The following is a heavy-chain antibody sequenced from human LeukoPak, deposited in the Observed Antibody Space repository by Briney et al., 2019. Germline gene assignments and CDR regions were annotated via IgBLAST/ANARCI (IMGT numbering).Heavy chain of an antibody. J-gene: IGHJ4*02. CDR1: GYSFISYW. V-gene: IGHV5-51*01. Sequence: GESLKISCKGSGYSFISYWIGWVRLVPGKGLEWMGIIYPSDSGTRYSPSFQGQVTISADKSIRTAYLQWSSLKASDTAMYYCARQVAVAAWEYWGQGTLVTVSS. D-gene: IGHD6-19*01. CDR3: ARQVAVAAWEY. CDR2: IYPSDSGT.